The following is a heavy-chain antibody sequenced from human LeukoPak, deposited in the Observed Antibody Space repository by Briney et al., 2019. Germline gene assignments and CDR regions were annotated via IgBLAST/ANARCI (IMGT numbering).Heavy chain of an antibody. CDR1: GYTFTSYG. J-gene: IGHJ5*02. D-gene: IGHD2-2*02. CDR2: ISAYNGNT. Sequence: ASVKVSCKASGYTFTSYGISLVRQAPGQGLEWMGWISAYNGNTNYAQKLQGRITMTTDTSTSTTYMELRSLRSDDTAVYYCARHPQYCSSTSCYTINWFDPWGQGTLVTVSS. CDR3: ARHPQYCSSTSCYTINWFDP. V-gene: IGHV1-18*01.